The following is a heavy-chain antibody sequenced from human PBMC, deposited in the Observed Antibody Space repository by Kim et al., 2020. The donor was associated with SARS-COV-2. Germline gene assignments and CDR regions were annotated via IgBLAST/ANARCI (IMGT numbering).Heavy chain of an antibody. D-gene: IGHD3-22*01. CDR1: GFTFTTYW. V-gene: IGHV3-74*01. CDR3: ARGGRSGYTPGWFDP. CDR2: INSDGSTT. J-gene: IGHJ5*02. Sequence: GGSLRLSCAASGFTFTTYWMHWVRQAPGKGLVWVARINSDGSTTSYADSVKGRFTISRDNAKNTLYLQMNSLRVEDTALYYCARGGRSGYTPGWFDPRG.